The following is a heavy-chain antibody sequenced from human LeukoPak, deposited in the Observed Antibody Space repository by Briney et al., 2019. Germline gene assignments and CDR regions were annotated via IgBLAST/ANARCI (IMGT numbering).Heavy chain of an antibody. J-gene: IGHJ4*02. V-gene: IGHV4-34*01. CDR1: GGSFSGYY. CDR3: AKILVTGKTDY. Sequence: PSETLSLTCAVYGGSFSGYYWSWIRQPPGKGLEWIGEINHSGSTNYNPSLKSRVTISVDTSKNQFSLKLSSVTAADTAVYYCAKILVTGKTDYWGQGTLVTVSS. D-gene: IGHD6-19*01. CDR2: INHSGST.